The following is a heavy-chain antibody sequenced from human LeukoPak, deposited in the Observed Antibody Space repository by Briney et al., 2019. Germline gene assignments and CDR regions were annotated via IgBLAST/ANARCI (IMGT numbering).Heavy chain of an antibody. Sequence: ASVKVSCKASGYTFTIYGISWVRKAPGQGLEWMGWISAYNGNTNYAQKLQGRVTMTTDTSTSTAYMELRSLRSDDTAVYYCARDRLEGGNWFDPWGQGTLVTVSS. CDR1: GYTFTIYG. J-gene: IGHJ5*02. V-gene: IGHV1-18*01. CDR3: ARDRLEGGNWFDP. D-gene: IGHD3-16*01. CDR2: ISAYNGNT.